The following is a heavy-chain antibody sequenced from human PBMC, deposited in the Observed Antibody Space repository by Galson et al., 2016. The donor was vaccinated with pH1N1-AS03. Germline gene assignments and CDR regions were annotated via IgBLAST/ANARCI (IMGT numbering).Heavy chain of an antibody. J-gene: IGHJ5*02. D-gene: IGHD6-25*01. V-gene: IGHV1-18*04. Sequence: SVKVSCKASGYTFLSYAISWVRQAPGQRLEWMGWITGDNRKTKHSPKFQGRVAMNADTVTDTAYMELSSLRSDDTAVYYCARGDGNGWHNWFDTWGQGTLVSVSS. CDR1: GYTFLSYA. CDR2: ITGDNRKT. CDR3: ARGDGNGWHNWFDT.